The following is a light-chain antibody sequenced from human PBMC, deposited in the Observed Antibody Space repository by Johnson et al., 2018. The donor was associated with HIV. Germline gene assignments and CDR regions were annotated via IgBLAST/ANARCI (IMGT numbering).Light chain of an antibody. V-gene: IGLV1-51*01. CDR2: DNH. J-gene: IGLJ1*01. CDR3: GTWDSSLSAYV. CDR1: SSNMGNNY. Sequence: QSVLTQPPSVSAAPRQMVTISCSGNSSNMGNNYVSWYQQVPGTAPKLLIYDNHKRPSGIPDRFSGSKSGTSATLGITGLQTGDEADYYCGTWDSSLSAYVFGTGTKVTVL.